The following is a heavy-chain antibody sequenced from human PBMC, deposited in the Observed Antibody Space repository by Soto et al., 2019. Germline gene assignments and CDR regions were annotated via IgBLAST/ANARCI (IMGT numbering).Heavy chain of an antibody. CDR3: AIHNNGPAYWFDA. CDR2: IDPSDSYT. D-gene: IGHD1-20*01. J-gene: IGHJ5*02. Sequence: GESLKISCKGSGYRFSSYWISWVRQMPGKGLEWMGRIDPSDSYTNYSPSFQGHVTISADKSISTAYLQWSSLKASDTAMYYCAIHNNGPAYWFDAWGQGTLATVSS. V-gene: IGHV5-10-1*01. CDR1: GYRFSSYW.